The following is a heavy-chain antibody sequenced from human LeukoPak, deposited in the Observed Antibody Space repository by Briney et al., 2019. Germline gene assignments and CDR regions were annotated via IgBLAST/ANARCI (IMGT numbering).Heavy chain of an antibody. CDR3: ARNGGSGTYYDGSFDY. CDR1: GGSISSYY. Sequence: SETLSLTCTVSGGSISSYYWSWIRQSAGKGLEWIGRIYTSGSTNYNTSLKSRVTMSVDTSKNQFSLKLSSVTAADTAVYYCARNGGSGTYYDGSFDYWGQGTLVTVSS. CDR2: IYTSGST. V-gene: IGHV4-4*07. D-gene: IGHD1-26*01. J-gene: IGHJ4*02.